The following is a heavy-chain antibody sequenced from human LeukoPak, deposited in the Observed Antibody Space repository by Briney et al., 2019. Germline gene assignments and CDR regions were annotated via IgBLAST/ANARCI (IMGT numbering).Heavy chain of an antibody. Sequence: PSETLSLTCAVYGGSFSGYYWSWIRQPPGKGLEWIGEINHSGSTNYNPSLKSRVTISVDTSKNQFSLKLSSVTAADTAVYYCARGGRYSYGIVRSRVNDYWGQGTLVTVSS. D-gene: IGHD5-18*01. V-gene: IGHV4-34*01. J-gene: IGHJ4*02. CDR1: GGSFSGYY. CDR3: ARGGRYSYGIVRSRVNDY. CDR2: INHSGST.